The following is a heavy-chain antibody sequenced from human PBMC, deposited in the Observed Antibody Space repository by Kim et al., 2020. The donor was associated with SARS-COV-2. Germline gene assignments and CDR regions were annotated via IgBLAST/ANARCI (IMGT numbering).Heavy chain of an antibody. J-gene: IGHJ4*01. CDR1: GFTFSTYW. CDR3: ASRPSSNRYYGGFAS. V-gene: IGHV3-7*01. CDR2: IKQDGSET. D-gene: IGHD3-16*02. Sequence: GGSLRLSCAASGFTFSTYWMTWVRQAPGKGLEWVANIKQDGSETYYVDSVKGRFTISRDNGKNSLYLQMNSLRAEDTAVYYCASRPSSNRYYGGFASWG.